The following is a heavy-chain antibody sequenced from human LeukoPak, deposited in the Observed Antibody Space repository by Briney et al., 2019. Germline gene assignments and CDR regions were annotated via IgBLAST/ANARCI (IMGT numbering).Heavy chain of an antibody. CDR1: GGSFSGYY. V-gene: IGHV4-34*01. Sequence: SETLSLTCAVYGGSFSGYYWSWIRQPPGKGLEWIGEINHSGSTNYNPSLKSRVTISVDTSKNQFSLKLSSVTAADTAVYYCARAGYCSSTSCYTATFDPWGQGTLVTVSS. D-gene: IGHD2-2*02. CDR2: INHSGST. CDR3: ARAGYCSSTSCYTATFDP. J-gene: IGHJ5*02.